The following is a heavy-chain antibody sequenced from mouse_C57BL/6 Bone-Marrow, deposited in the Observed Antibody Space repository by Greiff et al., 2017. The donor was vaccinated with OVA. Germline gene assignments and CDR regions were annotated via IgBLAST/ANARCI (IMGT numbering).Heavy chain of an antibody. CDR1: GYTFTDYY. D-gene: IGHD1-1*01. Sequence: VQLQQSGPELVKPGASVKISCKASGYTFTDYYINWVKQRPGQGLEWIGWIFPGSGSTYYNEKFKGKATLTVDQSSSTAYMLLSSLTSEDSAVYFCASRGKDYYGSSPYAMDYWGQGTSVTVSS. V-gene: IGHV1-75*01. CDR2: IFPGSGST. J-gene: IGHJ4*01. CDR3: ASRGKDYYGSSPYAMDY.